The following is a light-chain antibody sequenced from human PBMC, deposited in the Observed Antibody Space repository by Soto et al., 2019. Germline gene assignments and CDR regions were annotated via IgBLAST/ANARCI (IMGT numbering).Light chain of an antibody. V-gene: IGLV1-44*01. Sequence: QSVRTQPPSASGTPGQRVAISCSGSSSNIGSNTVNWYQQLPGTAPKVLIYSNNQRPSGVPDRFSGSKSGTSASLAISGLQSEDEADYYCAAWDDGLNGFGVFGTGTKVTVL. CDR2: SNN. CDR3: AAWDDGLNGFGV. J-gene: IGLJ1*01. CDR1: SSNIGSNT.